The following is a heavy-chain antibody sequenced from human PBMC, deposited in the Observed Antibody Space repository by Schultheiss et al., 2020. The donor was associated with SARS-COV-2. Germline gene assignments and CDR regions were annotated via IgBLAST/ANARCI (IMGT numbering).Heavy chain of an antibody. CDR3: ARDGGGGIVEGGWFDP. J-gene: IGHJ5*02. Sequence: SQTLSLTCAVYGGSFSGYYWSWIRQPPGKGLEWIGYIYYSGSTNYNPSLKSRVTISVDTSKNQFSLKLSSVTAADTAVYYCARDGGGGIVEGGWFDPWGQGTLVTVSS. CDR1: GGSFSGYY. D-gene: IGHD2-15*01. CDR2: IYYSGST. V-gene: IGHV4-59*01.